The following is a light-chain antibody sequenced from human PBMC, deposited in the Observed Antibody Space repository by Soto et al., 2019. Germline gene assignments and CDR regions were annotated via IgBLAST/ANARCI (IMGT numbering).Light chain of an antibody. V-gene: IGLV2-14*01. CDR2: EVS. CDR3: SSYSISTAYL. CDR1: SSDIGGYNY. J-gene: IGLJ1*01. Sequence: QSALTQAASVSGAPGQSITISCTGTSSDIGGYNYVSWYQQHPGKAPKVIIYEVSNRPSGVSNRFSGSKSGNTASLTISGLRAEDEADYFCSSYSISTAYLFGTGTKVTVL.